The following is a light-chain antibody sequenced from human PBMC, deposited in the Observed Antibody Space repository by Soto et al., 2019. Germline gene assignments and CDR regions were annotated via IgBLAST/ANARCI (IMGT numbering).Light chain of an antibody. CDR1: NSEIGAYNY. J-gene: IGLJ1*01. V-gene: IGLV2-14*01. Sequence: QSVLTLPASVTESPGQSITISCTGTNSEIGAYNYVSWYQHHPGKAPRLMFFEVSNRPSALDSRFSRSQSCYTASLPISGLHADDEADYYCLSYATTSTLVLGTGTKVTVL. CDR2: EVS. CDR3: LSYATTSTLV.